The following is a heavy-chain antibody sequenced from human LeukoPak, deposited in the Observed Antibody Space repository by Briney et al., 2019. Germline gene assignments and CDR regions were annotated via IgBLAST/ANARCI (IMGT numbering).Heavy chain of an antibody. CDR1: GFTFSSYA. CDR3: ARQGIITIFEP. V-gene: IGHV3-30-3*01. Sequence: GRSLRLSCAASGFTFSSYAMHWVRQAPGKGLEWVAVISYDGSNKYYADSVKGRFTISRDNSKNTLYLQMNSLRAEDTAEYYCARQGIITIFEPWGQGTLVTVSS. D-gene: IGHD3-3*01. CDR2: ISYDGSNK. J-gene: IGHJ5*02.